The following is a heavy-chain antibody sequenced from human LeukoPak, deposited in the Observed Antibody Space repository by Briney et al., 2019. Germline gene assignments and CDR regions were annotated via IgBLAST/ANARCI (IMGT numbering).Heavy chain of an antibody. CDR3: ARAVPFSIAVAGTPNDAFDI. V-gene: IGHV4-59*01. CDR2: IYYSGST. J-gene: IGHJ3*02. Sequence: SETLSLTCTVSGGSISSYYWSWIRQPPGKGLEWIGYIYYSGSTNYNPSLKSRVTISVDTSKNQFSLKLSSVTAADTAVYYCARAVPFSIAVAGTPNDAFDIWGQRTMVTVSS. CDR1: GGSISSYY. D-gene: IGHD6-19*01.